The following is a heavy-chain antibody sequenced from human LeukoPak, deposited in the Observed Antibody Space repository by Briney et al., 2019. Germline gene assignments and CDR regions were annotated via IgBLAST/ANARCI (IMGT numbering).Heavy chain of an antibody. Sequence: SETLSLTCTVSGGSISSYYWSWIRQPPGKGLEWIGYIYYSGSINYNPSLKSRVTISVDTSKNQFSLKLSSVTAADTAVYYCARTLRANWFDPWGQGTLVTVSS. CDR1: GGSISSYY. V-gene: IGHV4-59*01. CDR2: IYYSGSI. CDR3: ARTLRANWFDP. J-gene: IGHJ5*02.